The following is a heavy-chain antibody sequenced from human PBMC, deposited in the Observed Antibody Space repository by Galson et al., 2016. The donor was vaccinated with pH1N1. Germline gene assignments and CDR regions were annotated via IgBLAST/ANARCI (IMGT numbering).Heavy chain of an antibody. J-gene: IGHJ5*02. CDR2: ILHGGEN. V-gene: IGHV4-30-2*04. Sequence: IRQPPGKGLEWIGIILHGGENHYNPSLRTRVSVSLDASKKQFSLRVNSVTAADTAVYYCARVAFCSTTYGGCHNYFAPWGQGTLVTVSS. CDR3: ARVAFCSTTYGGCHNYFAP. D-gene: IGHD2-8*01.